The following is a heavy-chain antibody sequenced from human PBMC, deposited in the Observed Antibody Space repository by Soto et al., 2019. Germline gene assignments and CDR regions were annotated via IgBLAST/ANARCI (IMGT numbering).Heavy chain of an antibody. J-gene: IGHJ6*02. CDR2: INPNSGGT. Sequence: GASVKVSCKASGYTFTGYYMHWVRQAPGQGLAWMGWINPNSGGTNYAQKFQGWVTMTRDTSISPAYMELSRLRSDDTAVYYCARYPTDTAMVTSYYYYGMDVWGQGTTVTVSS. CDR1: GYTFTGYY. D-gene: IGHD5-18*01. V-gene: IGHV1-2*04. CDR3: ARYPTDTAMVTSYYYYGMDV.